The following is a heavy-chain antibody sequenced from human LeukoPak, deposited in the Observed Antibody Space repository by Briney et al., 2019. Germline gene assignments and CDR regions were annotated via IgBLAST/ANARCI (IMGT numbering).Heavy chain of an antibody. Sequence: GASVKVSCKASGGTFSSYAISWVRQAPGQGLEWMGRIIPILGIANYAQKFQGRVTITADKSTSTAYMELSSLRSEDTALYYCAKDLSSGWHSHYYYYGMDVWGQGTTVTVSS. CDR3: AKDLSSGWHSHYYYYGMDV. CDR1: GGTFSSYA. CDR2: IIPILGIA. J-gene: IGHJ6*02. V-gene: IGHV1-69*04. D-gene: IGHD6-19*01.